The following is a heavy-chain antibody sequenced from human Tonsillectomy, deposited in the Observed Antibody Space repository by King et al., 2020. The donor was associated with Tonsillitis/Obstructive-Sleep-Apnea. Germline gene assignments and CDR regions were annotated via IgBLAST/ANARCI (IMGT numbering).Heavy chain of an antibody. CDR1: GGSISGHY. Sequence: VQLQESGPGLVKPSETLSLTCTVSGGSISGHYWSWIRQPPGKGLEWIGYSYFSGSANYNPSLKSRVTISIDTSKNQFSLKLISVTAADTAVYFCRRDMVLEAGGDAFDIWGQGTMVTVSS. D-gene: IGHD2-8*01. CDR3: RRDMVLEAGGDAFDI. J-gene: IGHJ3*02. CDR2: SYFSGSA. V-gene: IGHV4-59*11.